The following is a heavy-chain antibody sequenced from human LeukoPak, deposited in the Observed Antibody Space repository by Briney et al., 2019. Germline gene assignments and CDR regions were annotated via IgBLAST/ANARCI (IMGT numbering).Heavy chain of an antibody. CDR1: GGSISSGGYY. V-gene: IGHV4-31*03. D-gene: IGHD1-1*01. CDR2: IYYSGST. J-gene: IGHJ4*02. Sequence: SETLSLTCTVSGGSISSGGYYWSWIRQHPGKGLEWIGYIYYSGSTYYNPSLKSRVTISVDTSKNQFSLKLSSVTAADTVVYYCAREGMRTTTVDYWGQGTLSPSPQ. CDR3: AREGMRTTTVDY.